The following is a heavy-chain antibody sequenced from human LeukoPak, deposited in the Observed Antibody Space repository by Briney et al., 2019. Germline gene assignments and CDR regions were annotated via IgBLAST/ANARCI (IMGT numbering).Heavy chain of an antibody. D-gene: IGHD1-26*01. V-gene: IGHV4-39*01. J-gene: IGHJ4*02. CDR3: AIHSGSYDFFDY. Sequence: SETLSLTCTVSGGSISSSSYYWGWNRQPPGKGLEWIGSIYYSGSTYYNPSLKSRVTISVDTSKNQFSLKLSSVTAADTAVYYCAIHSGSYDFFDYWGQGTLVTVSS. CDR2: IYYSGST. CDR1: GGSISSSSYY.